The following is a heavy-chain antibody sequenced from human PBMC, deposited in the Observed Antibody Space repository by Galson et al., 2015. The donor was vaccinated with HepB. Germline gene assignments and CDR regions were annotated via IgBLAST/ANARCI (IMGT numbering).Heavy chain of an antibody. J-gene: IGHJ4*02. V-gene: IGHV3-23*01. D-gene: IGHD1-26*01. CDR1: GFAFSRYA. CDR2: MSGSGGST. CDR3: AKDGGELYSGSFQVDC. Sequence: FLRHPCASSGFAFSRYAKNWVRPAAGKGLEWVSVMSGSGGSTFYAESVKGRFTISRDNSKNTVFLQMNSLRAEDTAVYYCAKDGGELYSGSFQVDCWGQGTLVTVSS.